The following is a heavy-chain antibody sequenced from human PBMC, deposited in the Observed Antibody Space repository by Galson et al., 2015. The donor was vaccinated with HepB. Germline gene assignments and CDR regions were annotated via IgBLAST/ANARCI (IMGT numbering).Heavy chain of an antibody. J-gene: IGHJ6*02. Sequence: SLRLSCAASGFTFSYYAMTWVRQAPGKGLEWVSSISGSGRGTYYADSVKGRSTISRDNSKNTLYLQMNSLRADDTAVYYCAKEGGVGGDPIAVAGIYFYGMDVWGQGTTVTVSS. CDR2: ISGSGRGT. V-gene: IGHV3-23*01. CDR3: AKEGGVGGDPIAVAGIYFYGMDV. CDR1: GFTFSYYA. D-gene: IGHD6-19*01.